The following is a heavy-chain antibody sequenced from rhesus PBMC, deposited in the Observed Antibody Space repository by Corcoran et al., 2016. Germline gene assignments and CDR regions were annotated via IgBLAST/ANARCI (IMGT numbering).Heavy chain of an antibody. CDR1: GGSISITY. J-gene: IGHJ4*01. Sequence: QLQLQESGPGLVKSSETLSLTCAVSGGSISITYWCLIRQPPGKGLEWIGRISGSGGSPDYNPSLKSRGTIATDTSKNQFSLKLSSVTAADTAVYYCARDGGSSTFDYWGQGVLVTVSS. D-gene: IGHD2-15*01. V-gene: IGHV4-173*01. CDR2: ISGSGGSP. CDR3: ARDGGSSTFDY.